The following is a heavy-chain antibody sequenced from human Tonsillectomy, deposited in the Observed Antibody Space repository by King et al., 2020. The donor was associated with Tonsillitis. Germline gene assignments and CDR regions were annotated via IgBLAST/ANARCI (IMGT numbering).Heavy chain of an antibody. CDR3: ARGGGLWWGMDV. V-gene: IGHV3-7*03. J-gene: IGHJ6*02. Sequence: VQLVESGGGSVQPGGSLRLSCAASGFTFNNYWMNWVRQAPGKGLEWAANIKQDGSEKHYVDSVKGRFTISRDNAKNSLYLQRNSLRAEDTAVYYCARGGGLWWGMDVWGQGTTVTVSS. CDR2: IKQDGSEK. CDR1: GFTFNNYW. D-gene: IGHD2-21*01.